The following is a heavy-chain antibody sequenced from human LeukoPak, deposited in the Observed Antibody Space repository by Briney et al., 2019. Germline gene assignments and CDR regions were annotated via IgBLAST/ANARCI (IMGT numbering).Heavy chain of an antibody. CDR3: ALRFLEWSRDAFDI. CDR1: GYSFTSYW. V-gene: IGHV5-51*01. D-gene: IGHD3-3*01. J-gene: IGHJ3*02. Sequence: GESLKISCKGSGYSFTSYWIGWVRQTPGKGLEWMGIIYPGDSDTRYSPSFQGQVTISADKSISTAFLQWSSLKASDTAMYYCALRFLEWSRDAFDIWGQGTMVTASS. CDR2: IYPGDSDT.